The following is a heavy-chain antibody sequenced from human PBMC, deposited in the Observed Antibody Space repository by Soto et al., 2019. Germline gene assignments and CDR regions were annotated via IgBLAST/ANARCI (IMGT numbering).Heavy chain of an antibody. V-gene: IGHV5-10-1*01. D-gene: IGHD2-2*01. CDR3: ARLYCSSSTCDRWFGP. Sequence: GESLKISCTGFGYTFTTFWISWVRQMPGRGLEWMGRIDPRDSYTNYSPSFQGHVTISGDKSISTVYLQWASLKASDTAMYYCARLYCSSSTCDRWFGPRGQGTLVTASS. CDR1: GYTFTTFW. J-gene: IGHJ5*02. CDR2: IDPRDSYT.